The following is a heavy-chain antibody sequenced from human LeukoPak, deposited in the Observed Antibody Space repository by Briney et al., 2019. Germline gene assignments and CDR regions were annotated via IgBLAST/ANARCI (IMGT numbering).Heavy chain of an antibody. Sequence: GGSLRLSCAASGSTFSSYAMSWVRQAPGKGLEWVSAISGSGGSTYYADSVKGRFTISRDDSKNTLYLQMNSLRAEDTAVYYCAKDLDCSSTSCYPDYWGQGTLVTVSS. CDR3: AKDLDCSSTSCYPDY. J-gene: IGHJ4*02. CDR2: ISGSGGST. CDR1: GSTFSSYA. D-gene: IGHD2-2*01. V-gene: IGHV3-23*01.